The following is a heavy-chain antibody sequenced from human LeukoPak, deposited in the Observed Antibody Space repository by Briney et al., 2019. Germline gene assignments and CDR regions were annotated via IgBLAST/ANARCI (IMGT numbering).Heavy chain of an antibody. CDR3: ARDPADRIAALN. D-gene: IGHD6-6*01. CDR2: IYIGGTT. J-gene: IGHJ4*02. Sequence: GGSLRLSCTASGFTVSSNYMSWVRQAPGKGLEWVSVIYIGGTTYYGDSVKGRFTISRDNSKNTLYLQMNSLRAEDTAVYYCARDPADRIAALNWGQGTLVTVSS. CDR1: GFTVSSNY. V-gene: IGHV3-66*02.